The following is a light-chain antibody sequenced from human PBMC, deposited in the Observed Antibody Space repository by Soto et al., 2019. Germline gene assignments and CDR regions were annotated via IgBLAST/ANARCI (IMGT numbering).Light chain of an antibody. CDR2: DAS. Sequence: EILLTQSPGTLSLFLGDRSTLXXRDSQRLFNGYLAWFQRKPGQAPRLXIYDASSRAAGVPDRVTGGGSGTDFTLTISGLEPDDFALYFCQQYERPPFAFGQGTKVDIK. J-gene: IGKJ2*01. CDR1: QRLFNGY. V-gene: IGKV3-20*01. CDR3: QQYERPPFA.